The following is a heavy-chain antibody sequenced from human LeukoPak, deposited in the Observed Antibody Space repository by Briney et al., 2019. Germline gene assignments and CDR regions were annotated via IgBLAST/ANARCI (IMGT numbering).Heavy chain of an antibody. CDR1: GFTFSSYG. Sequence: PGGSLRLSCAASGFTFSSYGMHWVRQAPGKGLEWVAVISYDGSNKYYAESVKGRFTISRDNSKNTLYLQMNRLRAEDTAVYYCARDSSGYDYWGQGTLVTVSS. CDR3: ARDSSGYDY. CDR2: ISYDGSNK. D-gene: IGHD6-19*01. V-gene: IGHV3-30*03. J-gene: IGHJ4*02.